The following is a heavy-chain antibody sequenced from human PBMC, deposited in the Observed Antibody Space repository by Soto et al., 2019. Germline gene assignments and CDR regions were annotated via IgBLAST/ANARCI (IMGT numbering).Heavy chain of an antibody. CDR2: ISGSGETT. Sequence: WGSLRLSCAASRFSFSAYAMTWVRQAPGKGLEWVSGISGSGETTYYAVSVGGRFRISRDNAQNTLYLQMSSLRAEDTAVYYCAKILLPRPLIANDAFDIWGQGTVVTVSS. CDR1: RFSFSAYA. D-gene: IGHD3-22*01. V-gene: IGHV3-23*01. J-gene: IGHJ3*02. CDR3: AKILLPRPLIANDAFDI.